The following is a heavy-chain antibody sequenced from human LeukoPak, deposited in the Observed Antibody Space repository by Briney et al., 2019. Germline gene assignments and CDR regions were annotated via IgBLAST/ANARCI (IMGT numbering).Heavy chain of an antibody. J-gene: IGHJ5*02. Sequence: SETLSLTCTVSGGSISSHYWSRIRQPPGKGLEWIGYIYYSGSTNYNPSLKSRVTISVDTSKNQFSLKLSSVTAADTAVYYCARDLDARGWFDPWGQGTLVTVSS. CDR3: ARDLDARGWFDP. CDR2: IYYSGST. CDR1: GGSISSHY. V-gene: IGHV4-59*11.